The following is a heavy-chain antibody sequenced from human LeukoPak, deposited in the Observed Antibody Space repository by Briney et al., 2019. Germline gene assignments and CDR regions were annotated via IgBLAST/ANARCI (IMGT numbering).Heavy chain of an antibody. V-gene: IGHV4-39*07. CDR3: ARGMDTAMGFDY. D-gene: IGHD5-18*01. J-gene: IGHJ4*02. Sequence: PSETLSLTCTVPGGSISSSSYYWGWIRQPPGKGLEWIGSIYYSGSTYYNPSLKSRVTISVDTSKNQFSLKLSSVTAADTAVYYCARGMDTAMGFDYWGQGTLVTVSS. CDR2: IYYSGST. CDR1: GGSISSSSYY.